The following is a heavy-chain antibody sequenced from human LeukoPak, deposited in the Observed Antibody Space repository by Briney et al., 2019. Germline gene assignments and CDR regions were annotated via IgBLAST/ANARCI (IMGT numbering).Heavy chain of an antibody. CDR3: AKAELGVDTFFDY. CDR2: LSGSGAGT. D-gene: IGHD3-3*01. Sequence: GGSLRLSCAASGFTFSDYTLGWVRQAPGRGLEWVATLSGSGAGTYYSDSVQGRFTISRDNSKRTLFLQMNSLRAEDTAFYYCAKAELGVDTFFDYWGQGTLVTVSS. V-gene: IGHV3-23*01. J-gene: IGHJ4*02. CDR1: GFTFSDYT.